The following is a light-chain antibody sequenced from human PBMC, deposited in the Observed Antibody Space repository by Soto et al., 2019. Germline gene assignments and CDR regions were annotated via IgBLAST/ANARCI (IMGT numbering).Light chain of an antibody. CDR3: QQYNSYSWT. Sequence: RVMTQSPDTLSVSPGERATLSCRASETVRSNLAWYQQKPGQAPRLLIYAASTRATGIPARFIGNGSGTEFTLTISSLQPDDFATYYCQQYNSYSWTFGQGTKVDIK. CDR1: ETVRSN. J-gene: IGKJ1*01. V-gene: IGKV3D-15*01. CDR2: AAS.